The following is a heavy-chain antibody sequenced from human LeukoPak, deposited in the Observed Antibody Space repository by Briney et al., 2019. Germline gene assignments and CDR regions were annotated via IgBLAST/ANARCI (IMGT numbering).Heavy chain of an antibody. Sequence: GGSLRLSCAASGFTFSSYWMSWVRQAPGKGLEWVAVISYDGSNKYYADSVKGRFTISRDNSKNTLYLQMNSLRAEDTAVYYCAKDPPEGWGQGTLVTVSS. CDR3: AKDPPEG. CDR2: ISYDGSNK. V-gene: IGHV3-30*18. CDR1: GFTFSSYW. J-gene: IGHJ4*02.